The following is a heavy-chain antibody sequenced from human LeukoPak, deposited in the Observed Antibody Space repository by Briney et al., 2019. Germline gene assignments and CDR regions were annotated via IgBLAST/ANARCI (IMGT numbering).Heavy chain of an antibody. J-gene: IGHJ4*02. CDR1: GGSISSSSYY. Sequence: PSETLSLTCTVSGGSISSSSYYWGWIRQPRGKGLEWIGSIYYSGSTYYNPSLKSRVAISVDTSKNQFSLKLGSVTAADTAVYYCARHVPIYYGSGSYYFDYWGQGTLVTVSS. CDR2: IYYSGST. D-gene: IGHD3-10*01. CDR3: ARHVPIYYGSGSYYFDY. V-gene: IGHV4-39*01.